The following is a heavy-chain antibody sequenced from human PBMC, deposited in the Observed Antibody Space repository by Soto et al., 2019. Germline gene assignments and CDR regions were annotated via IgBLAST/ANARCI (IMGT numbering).Heavy chain of an antibody. Sequence: PGGSLRLSCEASGFTFTNYGMHWVRQAPGKGLEWVAVISYDGNNKYYADPVKGRFTISRDDSKNTLYMQMNSLIAEDTAVYFCASTAGFVFWSGHYKPYGMDVWGQGTTVTVSS. CDR1: GFTFTNYG. V-gene: IGHV3-30*03. CDR2: ISYDGNNK. CDR3: ASTAGFVFWSGHYKPYGMDV. D-gene: IGHD3-3*01. J-gene: IGHJ6*02.